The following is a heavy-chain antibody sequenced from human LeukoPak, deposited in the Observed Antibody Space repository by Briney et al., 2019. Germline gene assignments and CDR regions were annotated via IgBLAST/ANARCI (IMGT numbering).Heavy chain of an antibody. J-gene: IGHJ5*02. CDR1: GYTSSSYG. Sequence: GASVKVSCKSSGYTSSSYGISWMRQAPGQGLEWIGWISTYNGNTNYAQKFRGRVTMTTDTSTSTAYMELRSLRSDDTAIYYCARDVPGSIGTTARFDPWGQGTLVTVSS. CDR3: ARDVPGSIGTTARFDP. D-gene: IGHD1-1*01. V-gene: IGHV1-18*04. CDR2: ISTYNGNT.